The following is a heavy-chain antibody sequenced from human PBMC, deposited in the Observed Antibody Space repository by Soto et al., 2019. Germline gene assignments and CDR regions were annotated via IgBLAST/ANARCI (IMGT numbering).Heavy chain of an antibody. CDR2: IKSKTDGGTT. D-gene: IGHD2-15*01. Sequence: GGSLRLSCAASGFTFSNAWMNWVRQAPGKGLEWVGRIKSKTDGGTTDYAAPVKGRFTISRDDSKNTLYLQMNSLKTEDTAVYYCTTDGDDCSGGSCYRPGNGMDVWGQGTTVTVSS. CDR3: TTDGDDCSGGSCYRPGNGMDV. CDR1: GFTFSNAW. V-gene: IGHV3-15*07. J-gene: IGHJ6*02.